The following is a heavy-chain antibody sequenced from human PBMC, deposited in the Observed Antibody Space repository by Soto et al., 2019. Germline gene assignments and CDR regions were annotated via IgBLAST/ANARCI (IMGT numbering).Heavy chain of an antibody. CDR1: GGSISSYY. J-gene: IGHJ6*03. Sequence: SETLSLTCTFSGGSISSYYWSWIRQPPGKGLEWIGYIYYSGSTNYNPSLKSRVTISVDTSKNQFSLKLSSVTAADTAVYYCASSLYYYGSGSYATYYYYYMDVWGKGTTVTVSS. V-gene: IGHV4-59*08. CDR2: IYYSGST. D-gene: IGHD3-10*01. CDR3: ASSLYYYGSGSYATYYYYYMDV.